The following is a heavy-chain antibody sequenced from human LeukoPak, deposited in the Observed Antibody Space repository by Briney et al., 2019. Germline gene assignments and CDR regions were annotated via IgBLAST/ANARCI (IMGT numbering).Heavy chain of an antibody. D-gene: IGHD5-12*01. V-gene: IGHV3-23*01. CDR3: ATTESGYDYVPFDY. CDR2: ISGSGGST. J-gene: IGHJ4*02. Sequence: PGGSLRLSCAASGFTFSSYAMSWVRQAPGKGLEWGSAISGSGGSTYYADSVKGRFTISRDNSKNTLYLQMNSLRAEDTAVYYCATTESGYDYVPFDYWGQGTLVTVSS. CDR1: GFTFSSYA.